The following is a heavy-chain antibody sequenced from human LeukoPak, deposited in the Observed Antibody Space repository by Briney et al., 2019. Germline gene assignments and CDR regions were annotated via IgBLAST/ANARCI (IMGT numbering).Heavy chain of an antibody. CDR1: GGSFSGYY. CDR3: ARGNYQYYYGSGSYRYYYYMDV. Sequence: SETLSLTCAVYGGSFSGYYWGWIRQLQGRGLEWIGEINNSGRTNYNPSLKSRVTISVDTSKNQFSLKLSSVTAADTAVYYCARGNYQYYYGSGSYRYYYYMDVWGKGTTVTVSS. J-gene: IGHJ6*03. V-gene: IGHV4-34*01. CDR2: INNSGRT. D-gene: IGHD3-10*01.